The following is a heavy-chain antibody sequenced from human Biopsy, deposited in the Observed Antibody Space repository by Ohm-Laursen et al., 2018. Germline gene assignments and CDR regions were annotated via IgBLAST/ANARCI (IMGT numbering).Heavy chain of an antibody. CDR2: NIPILGTG. CDR1: GGTFSNYG. CDR3: ATKLTGYFHH. V-gene: IGHV1-69*06. D-gene: IGHD1-26*01. J-gene: IGHJ3*01. Sequence: ASVKVSCKAPGGTFSNYGVNWVRQAPGQGLEWLGGNIPILGTGNYAQKFQDRVTVAADTSTSTATMELRSLRSDDTAVYYCATKLTGYFHHWGHGTTVTVSS.